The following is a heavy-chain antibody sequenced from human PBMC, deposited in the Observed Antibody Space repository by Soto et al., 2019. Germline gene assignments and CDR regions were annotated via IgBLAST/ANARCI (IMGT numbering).Heavy chain of an antibody. CDR1: GGSISSYY. CDR3: AIGEYSSSSFNFDY. J-gene: IGHJ4*02. V-gene: IGHV4-59*01. D-gene: IGHD6-6*01. CDR2: IYYSGST. Sequence: SETLSLTCTVSGGSISSYYWSWIRQPPGKGLEWIGYIYYSGSTNYNPSLKSRVTISVDTSKNQFSLKLSSVTAADTAVYYCAIGEYSSSSFNFDYWGQGTLVTVSS.